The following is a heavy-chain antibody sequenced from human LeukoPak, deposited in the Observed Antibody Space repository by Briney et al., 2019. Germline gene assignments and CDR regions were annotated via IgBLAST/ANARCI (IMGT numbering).Heavy chain of an antibody. J-gene: IGHJ1*01. CDR3: ARDAWIFDMVRGEPAEYFQH. D-gene: IGHD3-10*01. Sequence: GASVKVSCKASGYTFTSYGISWVRQAPGQGLEWMGWISAYNGNTNYAQKLQGRVTMTTDTSTSTAYMELRSLRSDDTAVYYCARDAWIFDMVRGEPAEYFQHWGQGTLVTVSS. V-gene: IGHV1-18*01. CDR2: ISAYNGNT. CDR1: GYTFTSYG.